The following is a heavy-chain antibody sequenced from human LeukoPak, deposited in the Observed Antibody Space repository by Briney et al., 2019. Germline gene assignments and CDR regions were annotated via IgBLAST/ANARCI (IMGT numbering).Heavy chain of an antibody. CDR3: ARDRGTETIFFDS. D-gene: IGHD3-10*01. CDR2: TFYRSRWYN. J-gene: IGHJ4*02. Sequence: SQTLSLTCAISGDSVSTNSAAWNWSRQSPSRGLEWLGRTFYRSRWYNDYALSVKSRITINPDTSKNQFSLQLHSLTPEDTAVYYCARDRGTETIFFDSWGQGILVTVSS. V-gene: IGHV6-1*01. CDR1: GDSVSTNSAA.